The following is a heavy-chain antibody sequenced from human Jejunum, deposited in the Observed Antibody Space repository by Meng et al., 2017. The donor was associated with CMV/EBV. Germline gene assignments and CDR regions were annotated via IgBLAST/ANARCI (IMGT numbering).Heavy chain of an antibody. CDR1: GYTFTSYD. V-gene: IGHV1-8*01. Sequence: QGRLVQAGAEGKKPGASVKVSCKASGYTFTSYDINWVRQGTGQGLEWMGWMNPNRGTTGYAQKFQGRVTMTRNISKSTAYMDLSSLRSEDTAVYYCATGVADFEYWGQGTLVTVSS. J-gene: IGHJ4*02. D-gene: IGHD6-19*01. CDR2: MNPNRGTT. CDR3: ATGVADFEY.